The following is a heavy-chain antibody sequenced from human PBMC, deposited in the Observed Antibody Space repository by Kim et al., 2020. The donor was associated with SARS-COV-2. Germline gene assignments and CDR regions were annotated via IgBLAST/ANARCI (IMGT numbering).Heavy chain of an antibody. CDR3: ARQHPYYYDSSGYFQKSPTTYYVDY. J-gene: IGHJ4*02. CDR2: IYYSGST. D-gene: IGHD3-22*01. Sequence: SETLSLTCTVSGGSISSYYWSWIRQPPGKGLEWIGYIYYSGSTNYNPSLKSRVTISVDTSKNQFSLKLSSVTAADTAVYYCARQHPYYYDSSGYFQKSPTTYYVDYWGQGTLVTVSS. V-gene: IGHV4-59*08. CDR1: GGSISSYY.